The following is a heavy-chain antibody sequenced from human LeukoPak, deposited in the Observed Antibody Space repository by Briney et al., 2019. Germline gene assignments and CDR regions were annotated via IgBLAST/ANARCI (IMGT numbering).Heavy chain of an antibody. CDR3: AKDLWRYCSGGSCYTDY. Sequence: GGSLRLSCAASGFTFSSYGMHWVRQAPGKGLEWVAVISYDGSNKYYADSVKGRFTISRDNSKNTLYLQMNSLRAEDTAVHYCAKDLWRYCSGGSCYTDYWGQGTLVTVSS. CDR2: ISYDGSNK. J-gene: IGHJ4*02. CDR1: GFTFSSYG. V-gene: IGHV3-30*18. D-gene: IGHD2-15*01.